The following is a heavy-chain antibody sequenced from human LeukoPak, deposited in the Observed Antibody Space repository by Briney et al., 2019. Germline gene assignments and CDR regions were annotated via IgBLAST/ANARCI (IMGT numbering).Heavy chain of an antibody. CDR2: ISAYNGNT. CDR1: GYTFTSDG. V-gene: IGHV1-18*01. CDR3: ARDVDYYDSSGYYYIYFDY. D-gene: IGHD3-22*01. Sequence: ASVKVSCKASGYTFTSDGISWVRQAPGQGLEWMGWISAYNGNTNYAQKLQGRVTMTTDTSTSTAYMELRSLRSDDTAVYYCARDVDYYDSSGYYYIYFDYWGQGTLVTVSS. J-gene: IGHJ4*02.